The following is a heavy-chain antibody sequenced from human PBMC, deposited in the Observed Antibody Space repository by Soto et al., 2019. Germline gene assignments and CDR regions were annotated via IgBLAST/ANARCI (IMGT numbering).Heavy chain of an antibody. Sequence: ASVKVSCKASGYTFTSYGISGVRQAPGQGLEWMGWISAYNGNTNYAQKLQGRVTMTTDTSTSTAYMELRSLRSDDTAVYYCARDGVGYCISTSCLNWFDPWGQGTLVTVSS. V-gene: IGHV1-18*01. D-gene: IGHD2-2*03. CDR2: ISAYNGNT. J-gene: IGHJ5*02. CDR1: GYTFTSYG. CDR3: ARDGVGYCISTSCLNWFDP.